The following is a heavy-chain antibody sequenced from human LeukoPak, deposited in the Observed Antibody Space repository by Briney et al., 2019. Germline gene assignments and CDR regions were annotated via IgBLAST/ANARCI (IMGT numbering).Heavy chain of an antibody. D-gene: IGHD6-13*01. CDR3: ARLPHSSSWYGDDY. V-gene: IGHV1-2*02. J-gene: IGHJ4*02. CDR2: INPNSGGT. CDR1: GYTFTGYY. Sequence: ASVKVSCKASGYTFTGYYMHWVRQAPGQGLEWMGWINPNSGGTNYAQKFQGRVTMTRDTSISTAYMELSRLRSDDTAVYYCARLPHSSSWYGDDYWGQGTLVTVSS.